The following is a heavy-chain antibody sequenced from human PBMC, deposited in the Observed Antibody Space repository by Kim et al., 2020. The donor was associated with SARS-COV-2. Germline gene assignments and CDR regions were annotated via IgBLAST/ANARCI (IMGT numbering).Heavy chain of an antibody. CDR2: ISSSGSYV. CDR3: ARVLFGVLSAYYFDL. Sequence: GGSLRLSCAASGFTFSDYYMTWVRQAPGKGLEWVSYISSSGSYVNYADSVKGRFTISRDNAKNSLYLQMSSLRAEDTALYYCARVLFGVLSAYYFDLWGQGTLVTVSS. CDR1: GFTFSDYY. J-gene: IGHJ4*02. V-gene: IGHV3-11*01. D-gene: IGHD3-10*01.